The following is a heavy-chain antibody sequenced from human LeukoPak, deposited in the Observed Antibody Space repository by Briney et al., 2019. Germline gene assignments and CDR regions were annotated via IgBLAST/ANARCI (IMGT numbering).Heavy chain of an antibody. J-gene: IGHJ3*02. CDR1: GFTFSSYS. V-gene: IGHV3-21*01. D-gene: IGHD2-21*02. CDR2: ISSSSSYI. Sequence: GGSLRLSCAASGFTFSSYSMNWVRQAPGKGLEWVSSISSSSSYIYYADSVKGRFTISRDNAKNSLYLQMNSLRAEDTAVYYCARDWGVVTAIRFFDAFDIWGQGTMVTVSS. CDR3: ARDWGVVTAIRFFDAFDI.